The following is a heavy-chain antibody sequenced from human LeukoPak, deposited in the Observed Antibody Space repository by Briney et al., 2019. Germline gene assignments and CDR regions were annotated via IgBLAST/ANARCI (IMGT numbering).Heavy chain of an antibody. CDR3: ARALDIVATITPIDY. CDR2: IKPDGSEI. V-gene: IGHV3-7*02. Sequence: GGSLRLSCAASGFSFSDSWMDWVRQAPGKGMEWVANIKPDGSEIYYVDAVKGRFTISRDNAKNSLYLQMNSLRAEDTAVYYCARALDIVATITPIDYWGQGTLVTVSS. CDR1: GFSFSDSW. J-gene: IGHJ4*02. D-gene: IGHD5-12*01.